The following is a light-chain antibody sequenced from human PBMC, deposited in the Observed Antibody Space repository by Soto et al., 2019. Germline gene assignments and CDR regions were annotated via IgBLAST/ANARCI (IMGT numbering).Light chain of an antibody. J-gene: IGLJ3*02. CDR1: SSNIGNNV. Sequence: QSVLTQPPSVSAAPGQKVTISCSGSSSNIGNNVVSCYQQLPGTAPKLLIYDSNKRPSGIPDRFSGSKSGTSATLGITGLQTGDEADYYCGTWDSSLSAWVFGGGTKLTVL. CDR2: DSN. V-gene: IGLV1-51*01. CDR3: GTWDSSLSAWV.